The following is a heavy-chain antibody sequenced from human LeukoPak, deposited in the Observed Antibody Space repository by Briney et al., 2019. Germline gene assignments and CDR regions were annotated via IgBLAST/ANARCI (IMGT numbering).Heavy chain of an antibody. D-gene: IGHD2-2*01. J-gene: IGHJ4*02. CDR3: ARGLGYCSSTSCYEGYYFDY. Sequence: GGSLRLSCAASGFIFSNYWMSWVRQAPGKGLEWVANIKQDGSEKYYVDSVKGRFTVSRDNAKNSLYLQMNSLRAEDTAVYYCARGLGYCSSTSCYEGYYFDYWGQGTLVTVSS. CDR2: IKQDGSEK. V-gene: IGHV3-7*04. CDR1: GFIFSNYW.